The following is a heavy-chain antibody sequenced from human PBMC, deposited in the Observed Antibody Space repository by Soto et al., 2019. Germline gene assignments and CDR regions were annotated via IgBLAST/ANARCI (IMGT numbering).Heavy chain of an antibody. CDR2: ISYDGSNK. CDR3: ARVEIAVAGTAYYFDY. CDR1: GFTFSSYA. Sequence: GGSLRLSCAASGFTFSSYAMHWVRQAPGKGLEWVAVISYDGSNKYYADSVKGRFTISRGNSKNTLYLQMNSLRAEDTAVYYCARVEIAVAGTAYYFDYWGQETLVTVSS. D-gene: IGHD6-19*01. J-gene: IGHJ4*02. V-gene: IGHV3-30-3*01.